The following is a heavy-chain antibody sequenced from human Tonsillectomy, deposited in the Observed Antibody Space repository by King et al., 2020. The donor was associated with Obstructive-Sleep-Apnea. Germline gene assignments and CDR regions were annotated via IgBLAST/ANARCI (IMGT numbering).Heavy chain of an antibody. J-gene: IGHJ4*02. CDR3: ASITFGQLRVFDY. Sequence: VQLPQWGAGLLKPSETLSLTCAVYGGSFSGYYWSWIRQPPGKGLEWIGEINHSGSTNYNPSLTSRVTISVDTSKNQFSLKLSSVTAADTAVYYCASITFGQLRVFDYWGQGTLVTVSS. CDR1: GGSFSGYY. CDR2: INHSGST. V-gene: IGHV4-34*01. D-gene: IGHD3-16*01.